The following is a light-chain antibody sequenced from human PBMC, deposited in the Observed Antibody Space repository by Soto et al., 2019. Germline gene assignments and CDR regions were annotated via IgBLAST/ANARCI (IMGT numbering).Light chain of an antibody. J-gene: IGLJ1*01. V-gene: IGLV2-14*01. CDR1: SSDVGRYNY. CDR2: EVR. CDR3: TSYTSSSTYV. Sequence: QSALTQPASVSGSPGQSITISCTGTSSDVGRYNYVSWYQQYPGKAPYLMIYEVRNRPSGVSDRLSGSKSGNTASLTISGLQAEDEADYYCTSYTSSSTYVFGTGTKVTVL.